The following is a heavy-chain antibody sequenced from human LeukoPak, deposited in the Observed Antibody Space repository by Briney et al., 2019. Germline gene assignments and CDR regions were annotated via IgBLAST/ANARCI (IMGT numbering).Heavy chain of an antibody. J-gene: IGHJ4*02. D-gene: IGHD5-12*01. CDR1: GFTFSSYA. CDR3: AREGGYSGYVRTGLDY. V-gene: IGHV3-30*04. Sequence: GESLRLSCAASGFTFSSYAMHWVRQAPGKGLEWVAVISYDGSNKYYADSVKGRFTISRDNSKNTLYLQMNSLRAEDTAVYYCAREGGYSGYVRTGLDYWGQGTLVTVSS. CDR2: ISYDGSNK.